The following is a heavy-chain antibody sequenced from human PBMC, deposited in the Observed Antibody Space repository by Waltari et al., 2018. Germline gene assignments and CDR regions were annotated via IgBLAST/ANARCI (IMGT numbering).Heavy chain of an antibody. V-gene: IGHV1-2*02. J-gene: IGHJ5*02. CDR3: ARAPPRQFWSGYFGSGEGNWFDP. Sequence: QVQLVQSGAEVKKPGASVKVSCKASGYTFTGYYMHWVRQAPGQGLEWMGGINPNRGGTNDAQKCQGRVTRTRDTSISTAYMELSRLRSDDTAVYYCARAPPRQFWSGYFGSGEGNWFDPWGQGTLVTVSS. D-gene: IGHD3-3*02. CDR2: INPNRGGT. CDR1: GYTFTGYY.